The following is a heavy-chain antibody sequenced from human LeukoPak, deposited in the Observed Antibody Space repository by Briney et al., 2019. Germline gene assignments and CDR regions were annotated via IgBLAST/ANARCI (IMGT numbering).Heavy chain of an antibody. V-gene: IGHV1-18*01. CDR3: ARESYSDYHIRGYRYGPLDY. CDR2: ISAYNGNT. J-gene: IGHJ4*02. CDR1: GYTFTSYG. D-gene: IGHD5-18*01. Sequence: ASVKVSCKASGYTFTSYGISWVRQAPGQGLEWMGWISAYNGNTNYAQKLQGRVTMTTDTSTSTAYMELRSLRSKDTAVYYCARESYSDYHIRGYRYGPLDYWGQGTLVTVSS.